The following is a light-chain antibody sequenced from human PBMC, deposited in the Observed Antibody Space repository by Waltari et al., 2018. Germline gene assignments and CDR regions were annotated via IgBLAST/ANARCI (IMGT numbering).Light chain of an antibody. J-gene: IGLJ1*01. CDR1: NLGDKY. Sequence: SYELTQPPSVSVSPGQTASISCSGDNLGDKYTSWYQQKAGQSPVLVIYHDSRRPSGIPDRFSGSNSVNTATLTISGTQALDEADYYCLAWDSSTAVFGTGTKVTVL. CDR2: HDS. V-gene: IGLV3-1*01. CDR3: LAWDSSTAV.